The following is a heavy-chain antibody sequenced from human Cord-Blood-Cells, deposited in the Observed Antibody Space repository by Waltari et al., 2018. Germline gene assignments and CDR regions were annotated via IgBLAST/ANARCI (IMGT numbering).Heavy chain of an antibody. D-gene: IGHD3-22*01. Sequence: PGKGLEWVGRTRNKANSYTTEYAASVKGRFTISRDDSKNSLYLQMNSLKTEDTAVYYCARSYYDSSGYYYYFDYWGQGTLVTVSS. V-gene: IGHV3-72*01. CDR2: TRNKANSYTT. J-gene: IGHJ4*02. CDR3: ARSYYDSSGYYYYFDY.